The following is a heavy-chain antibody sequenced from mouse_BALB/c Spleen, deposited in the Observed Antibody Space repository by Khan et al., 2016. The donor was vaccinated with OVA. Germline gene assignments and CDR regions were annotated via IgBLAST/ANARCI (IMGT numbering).Heavy chain of an antibody. V-gene: IGHV2-9*02. CDR1: GFSLSNYG. Sequence: QIKLVQSGPGLVAPSQSLSITRNVSGFSLSNYGIHWVRQPPGKGLEWLGVIWTGGITNYNSALMSRLIISKDNSKSQVFLKMNRLQTDDTAIYYCARSYDYDVGGFAYWGQGTLVTVSA. CDR2: IWTGGIT. D-gene: IGHD2-4*01. CDR3: ARSYDYDVGGFAY. J-gene: IGHJ3*01.